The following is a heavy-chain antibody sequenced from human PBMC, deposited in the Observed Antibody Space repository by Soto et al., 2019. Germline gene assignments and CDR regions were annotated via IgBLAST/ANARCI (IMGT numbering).Heavy chain of an antibody. CDR2: IYYTGSA. V-gene: IGHV4-31*03. J-gene: IGHJ3*02. CDR3: ARLQVNGGAFDI. Sequence: KPSETLSLTCSFSCGSIISGGYHWSWIRQHPGKGLEWIGNIYYTGSAFYTPSLKSRVTFSVDTSKNQVSLKLSSVTAPDTAVYYCARLQVNGGAFDIWGQGTMVTVSS. CDR1: CGSIISGGYH. D-gene: IGHD2-8*01.